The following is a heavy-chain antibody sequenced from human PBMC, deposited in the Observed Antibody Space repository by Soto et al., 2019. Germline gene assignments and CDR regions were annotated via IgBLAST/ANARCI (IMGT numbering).Heavy chain of an antibody. D-gene: IGHD6-19*01. CDR3: AREFSAVAGPRYYFDY. J-gene: IGHJ4*02. V-gene: IGHV3-33*01. CDR1: GSTFSSYG. Sequence: GGSLRLSCAASGSTFSSYGMHWVRQAPGKGLEWVAVIWYDGSNKYYADSVKGRFTISRDNSKNTLYLQMNSLRAEDTAVYYCAREFSAVAGPRYYFDYWGQGTLVTVSS. CDR2: IWYDGSNK.